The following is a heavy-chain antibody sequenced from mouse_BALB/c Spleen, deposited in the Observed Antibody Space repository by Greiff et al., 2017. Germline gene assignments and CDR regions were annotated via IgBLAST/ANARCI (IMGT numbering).Heavy chain of an antibody. CDR2: ISSGGST. J-gene: IGHJ4*01. D-gene: IGHD2-3*01. CDR3: ARGDGYYGAMDY. Sequence: EVKLVESGGGLVKPGGSLKLSCAASGFTFSSYAMSWVRQTPEKRLEWVASISSGGSTYYPDSVKGRFTISRDNARNILYLQMSSLRSEDTAMYYCARGDGYYGAMDYWGQGTSVTVSS. CDR1: GFTFSSYA. V-gene: IGHV5-6-5*01.